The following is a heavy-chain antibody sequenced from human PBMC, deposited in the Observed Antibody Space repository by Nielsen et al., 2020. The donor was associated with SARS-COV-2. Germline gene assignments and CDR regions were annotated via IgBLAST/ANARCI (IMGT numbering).Heavy chain of an antibody. Sequence: LRLSCTVSGGSISSGGYYWSWIRQHPGKGLEWIGYIYYSGSTCYNPSLKSRVTISVDTSKNQFSLKLSSVTAADTAVYYCARAYGSSWDYWGQGTLVTVSS. D-gene: IGHD6-13*01. CDR3: ARAYGSSWDY. J-gene: IGHJ4*02. CDR2: IYYSGST. CDR1: GGSISSGGYY. V-gene: IGHV4-31*03.